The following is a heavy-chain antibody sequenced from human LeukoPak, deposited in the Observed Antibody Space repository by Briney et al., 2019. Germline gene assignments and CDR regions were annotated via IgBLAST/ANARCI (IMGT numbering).Heavy chain of an antibody. V-gene: IGHV3-48*03. CDR1: GFTFGSYE. J-gene: IGHJ6*02. D-gene: IGHD2-2*01. Sequence: GGSLRLSCAASGFTFGSYEMNWVRQAPGKGLEWVSYISSSGSTIYYADSVKGRFTISRDNAKNSLYLQMNSLRAEDTAVYYCARERDCSSTSCYYYYGMDVWGQGTTVTVSS. CDR3: ARERDCSSTSCYYYYGMDV. CDR2: ISSSGSTI.